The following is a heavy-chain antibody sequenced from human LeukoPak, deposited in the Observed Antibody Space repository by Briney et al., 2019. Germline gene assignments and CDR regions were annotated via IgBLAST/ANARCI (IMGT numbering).Heavy chain of an antibody. J-gene: IGHJ4*02. CDR3: ARDRAYTTFDY. V-gene: IGHV3-7*01. Sequence: PGGPLRLSCAASGFTFSSYAMSWVRQAPGKGPEWVANINQDGGVKGYLDSVQGRFTISRDNAKNSLYLQMNSLRAEDTAIYFCARDRAYTTFDYWGQGTLVTVSS. CDR1: GFTFSSYA. D-gene: IGHD2-2*02. CDR2: INQDGGVK.